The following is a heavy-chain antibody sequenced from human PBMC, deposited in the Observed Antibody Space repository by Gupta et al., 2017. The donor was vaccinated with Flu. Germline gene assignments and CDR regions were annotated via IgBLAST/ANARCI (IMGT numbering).Heavy chain of an antibody. CDR3: ARGSDCSSTSCYRYYYYYMDV. V-gene: IGHV3-53*01. D-gene: IGHD2-2*02. J-gene: IGHJ6*03. Sequence: EVQLVESGGGLIQPGGSLRLSCAASGFTVSSNYMSWVRQAPGKGLEWVSVIYSCGSPYYADSVKGRFTISRDNSKNTLYLQMNSLRAEDTAVYYCARGSDCSSTSCYRYYYYYMDVWGKGTTGTVSS. CDR1: GFTVSSNY. CDR2: IYSCGSP.